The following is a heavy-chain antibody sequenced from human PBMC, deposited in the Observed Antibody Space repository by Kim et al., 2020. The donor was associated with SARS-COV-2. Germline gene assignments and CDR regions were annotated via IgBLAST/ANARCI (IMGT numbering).Heavy chain of an antibody. J-gene: IGHJ4*02. V-gene: IGHV4-59*08. CDR3: ARLLYYGSGSYHFDY. D-gene: IGHD3-10*01. CDR2: IYYSGST. CDR1: GGSISSYY. Sequence: SETLSLTCTVSGGSISSYYWSWIRQPPGKGLEWIGYIYYSGSTNYNPSLKSRVTISVDTSKNQFSLKLSSVTAADTAVYYCARLLYYGSGSYHFDYWGQG.